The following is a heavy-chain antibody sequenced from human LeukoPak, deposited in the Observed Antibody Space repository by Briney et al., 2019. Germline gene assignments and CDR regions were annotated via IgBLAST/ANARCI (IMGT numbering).Heavy chain of an antibody. CDR1: GFTFSSYA. D-gene: IGHD5-18*01. CDR3: ARADLRGYSLDY. Sequence: GGSLRLSCAASGFTFSSYAMSWVRQTTGRGLEWVSGIGTAGDTYSPGSVKGRFTISRENAKNSLYLQMNSLRAGDTAVYYCARADLRGYSLDYWGQGILVTVSS. V-gene: IGHV3-13*01. CDR2: IGTAGDT. J-gene: IGHJ4*02.